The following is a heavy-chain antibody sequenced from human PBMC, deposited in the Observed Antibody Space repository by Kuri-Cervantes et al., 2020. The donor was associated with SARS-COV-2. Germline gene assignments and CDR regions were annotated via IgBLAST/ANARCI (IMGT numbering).Heavy chain of an antibody. CDR2: ISSSSSYI. CDR3: ARGGSYYQAFDY. V-gene: IGHV3-21*01. D-gene: IGHD1-26*01. CDR1: GFTFSSYS. J-gene: IGHJ4*02. Sequence: GGSLRLSCAASGFTFSSYSMNWVRQAPGKGLEWVSSISSSSSYIYYADSVKGRFTISRDNAKNSLYLQMNSLRAEDTAVYYCARGGSYYQAFDYWGQGTLVTVSS.